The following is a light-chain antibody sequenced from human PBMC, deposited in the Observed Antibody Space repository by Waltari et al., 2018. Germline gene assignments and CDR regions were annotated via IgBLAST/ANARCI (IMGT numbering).Light chain of an antibody. Sequence: QLVLTQSPSASASLGASVKLTCTLSSGHSTNIIAWLQQQPEKGPRYLMNVNSDGSHNKGVGIPDRFSGSSSGAERYPTISSLQSEDEADYYCQTGGHGTWVFGGGTRLTVL. CDR1: SGHSTNI. CDR2: VNSDGSH. V-gene: IGLV4-69*01. CDR3: QTGGHGTWV. J-gene: IGLJ3*02.